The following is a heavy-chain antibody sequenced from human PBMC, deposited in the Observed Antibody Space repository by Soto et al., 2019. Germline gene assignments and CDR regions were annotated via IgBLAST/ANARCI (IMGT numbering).Heavy chain of an antibody. D-gene: IGHD1-7*01. Sequence: PGGSLRLSCAASGFSFSGYYMTWIRQAPGKGLEWISLISPATTYTKYADSVKGRFTISRDNAKNSLFLQMNSLRAEDTAVYYCARGERQELYYFDYWGQGPLVTVSS. CDR3: ARGERQELYYFDY. V-gene: IGHV3-11*06. J-gene: IGHJ4*02. CDR2: ISPATTYT. CDR1: GFSFSGYY.